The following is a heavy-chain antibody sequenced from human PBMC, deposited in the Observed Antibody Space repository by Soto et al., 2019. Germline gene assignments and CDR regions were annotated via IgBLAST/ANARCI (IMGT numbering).Heavy chain of an antibody. CDR3: ARVSGDYVHSTWFDP. D-gene: IGHD4-17*01. V-gene: IGHV1-69*13. Sequence: GASVKVSCKASGGTFSSYAISWVRQAPGQGLEWMGGIIPIFGTANYAQKFQGRVTITADESTSTAYMELSSLRSEDTAVYYRARVSGDYVHSTWFDPWGQGTLVTVSS. J-gene: IGHJ5*02. CDR2: IIPIFGTA. CDR1: GGTFSSYA.